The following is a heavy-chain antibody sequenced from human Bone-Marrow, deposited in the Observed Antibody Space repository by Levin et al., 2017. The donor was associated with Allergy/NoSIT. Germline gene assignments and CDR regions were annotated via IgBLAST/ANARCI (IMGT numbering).Heavy chain of an antibody. CDR1: GFTVSSNY. CDR2: IYSGGST. V-gene: IGHV3-53*01. CDR3: ARGYAFGRWYWVRDYYYYGMDV. J-gene: IGHJ6*02. Sequence: PGASVKVSCAASGFTVSSNYMSWVRQAPGKGLEWVSVIYSGGSTYYADSVKGRFTISRDNSKNTLYLQMNSPRAEDTAVYYCARGYAFGRWYWVRDYYYYGMDVWGQGTTVTVSS. D-gene: IGHD3-10*01.